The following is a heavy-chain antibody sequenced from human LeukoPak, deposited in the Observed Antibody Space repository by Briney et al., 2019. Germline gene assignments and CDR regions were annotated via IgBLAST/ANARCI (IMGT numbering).Heavy chain of an antibody. D-gene: IGHD3-9*01. CDR3: ARGRAVNWLPFDY. V-gene: IGHV1-69*01. J-gene: IGHJ4*02. CDR2: IIPIFGTA. CDR1: GGTFSSYA. Sequence: SVKVSCKASGGTFSSYAIGWVRQAPGQGLEWMGGIIPIFGTANYAQKFQGRVTITADESTSTAYMELSSLRSEDTAVYYCARGRAVNWLPFDYWGQGTLVTVSS.